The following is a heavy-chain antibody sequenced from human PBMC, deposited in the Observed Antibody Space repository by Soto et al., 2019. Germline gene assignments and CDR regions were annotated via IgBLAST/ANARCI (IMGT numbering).Heavy chain of an antibody. V-gene: IGHV4-39*02. CDR1: GGSISSSSYY. J-gene: IGHJ4*02. CDR2: IYYSGST. Sequence: SETLSLTCTVSGGSISSSSYYWGWIRQPPGKGLEWIGSIYYSGSTYYNPSLKSRVTISVDTSKNQFSLKLSSVTAADTAAYYCARDRGWSLFDYWGQGTLVTVSS. CDR3: ARDRGWSLFDY. D-gene: IGHD6-19*01.